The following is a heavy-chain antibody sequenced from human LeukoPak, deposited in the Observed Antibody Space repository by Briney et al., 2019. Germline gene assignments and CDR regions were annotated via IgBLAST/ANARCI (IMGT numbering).Heavy chain of an antibody. V-gene: IGHV4-4*07. Sequence: SETLSLTCTVSGGSITSYYWSWIRQPAGKGLEWIGRIYTSGRTYYNPSLKSRVSMSVDTSKNQFSLKLSSVTAADTAVYYCARLSTVTTSFDYWGQGTLVTVSS. CDR3: ARLSTVTTSFDY. CDR1: GGSITSYY. J-gene: IGHJ4*02. CDR2: IYTSGRT. D-gene: IGHD4-11*01.